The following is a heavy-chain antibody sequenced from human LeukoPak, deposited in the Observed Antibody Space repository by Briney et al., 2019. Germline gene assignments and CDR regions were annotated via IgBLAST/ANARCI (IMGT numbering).Heavy chain of an antibody. CDR2: INPGGGST. CDR3: ARGGYYYESSGHDY. J-gene: IGHJ4*02. Sequence: ASVKVSCKASGYTFTSYYMHWVRQAPGQGLQWMGNINPGGGSTNYAQNFQGRVTMTRDTSTSTVYMELSSLRSDDTAVYYCARGGYYYESSGHDYWGQGTLVTVS. D-gene: IGHD3-22*01. V-gene: IGHV1-46*01. CDR1: GYTFTSYY.